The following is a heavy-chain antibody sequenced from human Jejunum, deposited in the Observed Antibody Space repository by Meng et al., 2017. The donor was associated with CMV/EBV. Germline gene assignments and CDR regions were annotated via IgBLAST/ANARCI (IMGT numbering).Heavy chain of an antibody. Sequence: SLSLACAASGFTVRSTYVPWVRRALGKGLEWVSVIYSAGRIYYADSVKGRFTISRNNSKNTVSLQMNGLRAEDTAVYYCARGLDFDSWGQGTLVTVSS. D-gene: IGHD2-2*03. CDR3: ARGLDFDS. V-gene: IGHV3-53*01. CDR2: IYSAGRI. J-gene: IGHJ4*02. CDR1: GFTVRSTY.